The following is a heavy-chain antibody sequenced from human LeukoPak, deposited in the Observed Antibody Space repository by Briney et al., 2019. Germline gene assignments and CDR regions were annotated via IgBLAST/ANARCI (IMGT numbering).Heavy chain of an antibody. CDR2: INSDGSIT. CDR3: ARDAVDTANAV. CDR1: GFTLTTYW. Sequence: GGSLRLSCAASGFTLTTYWMHWVRQAPGKGLVWVSHINSDGSITSYADSMKGRFTISRDNAKNTLYLQMNSLRAEDTAVYYCARDAVDTANAVWGQGTTVTVSS. V-gene: IGHV3-74*01. J-gene: IGHJ6*02. D-gene: IGHD5-18*01.